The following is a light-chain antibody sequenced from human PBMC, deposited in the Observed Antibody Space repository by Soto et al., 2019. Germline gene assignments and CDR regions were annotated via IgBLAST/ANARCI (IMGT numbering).Light chain of an antibody. V-gene: IGKV3-15*01. CDR3: QPYNNWPLT. CDR1: QGIGDT. J-gene: IGKJ4*01. Sequence: EVVISQSRSTVSVSPGEGATLPCRASQGIGDTLAWYQHKPGQTPRLLIYDTSTRATGVPTRFSGSRSGAEFTLTINSLQSEDFAVYYCQPYNNWPLTFGGGTKVDIK. CDR2: DTS.